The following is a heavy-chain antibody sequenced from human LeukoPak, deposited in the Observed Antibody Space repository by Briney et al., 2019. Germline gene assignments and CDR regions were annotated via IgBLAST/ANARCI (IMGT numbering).Heavy chain of an antibody. V-gene: IGHV1-8*01. J-gene: IGHJ6*02. CDR1: GYTFTSYD. Sequence: GASVKVSCKASGYTFTSYDINWVRQATGQGLEWMGWMNPNSGNTGYAQKFQGRVTMTRNTSISTAYMELSSLRSEDTAVYYCARGREVCGGDCYPYYYYYGRDVWGQGTTVTVSS. D-gene: IGHD2-21*02. CDR2: MNPNSGNT. CDR3: ARGREVCGGDCYPYYYYYGRDV.